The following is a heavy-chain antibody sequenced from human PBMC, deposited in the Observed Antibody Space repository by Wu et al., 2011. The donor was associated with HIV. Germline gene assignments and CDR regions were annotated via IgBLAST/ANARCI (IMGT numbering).Heavy chain of an antibody. Sequence: QVQLVQSGAEVKKPGASVKVSCKASGYTFTSYGISWVRQAPGQGLEWMGWISAYNGDTNHAQKLQGRVTMTTDTSTSTTYMELRSLRSDDTAVYFCARGIFSGEHLPLFWYWGQGTLVTVPS. J-gene: IGHJ4*02. CDR1: GYTFTSYG. V-gene: IGHV1-18*01. D-gene: IGHD1-26*01. CDR3: ARGIFSGEHLPLFWY. CDR2: ISAYNGDT.